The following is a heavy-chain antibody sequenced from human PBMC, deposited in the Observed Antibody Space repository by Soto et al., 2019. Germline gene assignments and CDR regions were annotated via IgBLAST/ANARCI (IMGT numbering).Heavy chain of an antibody. CDR2: INPIVSMS. Sequence: QVQLVQSGTEVKKPGSSVKVSCKASGDTFSFYTINWVRQAPGLGLEWVGRINPIVSMSNYAQEFQGRVSMSADKSTSTAYMELRSLRSDDTAMYFCAAIYGSGYRAFDYWGQGALVIVSS. CDR3: AAIYGSGYRAFDY. J-gene: IGHJ4*02. CDR1: GDTFSFYT. D-gene: IGHD3-10*01. V-gene: IGHV1-69*02.